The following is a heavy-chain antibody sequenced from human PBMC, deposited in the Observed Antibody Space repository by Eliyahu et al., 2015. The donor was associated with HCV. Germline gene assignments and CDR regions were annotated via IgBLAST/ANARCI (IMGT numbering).Heavy chain of an antibody. CDR1: GFPFSNYG. J-gene: IGHJ6*02. CDR3: ARGHPPPDIVVVPAATYYYYYGMDV. D-gene: IGHD2-2*01. CDR2: IWYDGSNK. V-gene: IGHV3-33*01. Sequence: QVQLVESGGGVVQPGRSLRLSCAASGFPFSNYGXPWVRXAPGKGLEWVAVIWYDGSNKYYADSVKGRFTISRDNSKNTLYLQMNSLRAEDTAVYYCARGHPPPDIVVVPAATYYYYYGMDVWGQGTTVTVSS.